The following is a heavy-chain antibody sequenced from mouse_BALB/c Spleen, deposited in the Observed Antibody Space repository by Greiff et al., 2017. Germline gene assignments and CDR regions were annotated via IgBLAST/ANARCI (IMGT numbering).Heavy chain of an antibody. Sequence: EVQGVESGGGLVQPGGSRKLSCAASGFTFSDYGMAWVRQAPGKGPEWVAFISNLAYSIYYADTVTGRFTISRENAKNTLYLEMSSLRSEDTAMYYCARDGYYAMDYWGQGTSVTVSS. CDR2: ISNLAYSI. CDR3: ARDGYYAMDY. CDR1: GFTFSDYG. J-gene: IGHJ4*01. V-gene: IGHV5-15*02.